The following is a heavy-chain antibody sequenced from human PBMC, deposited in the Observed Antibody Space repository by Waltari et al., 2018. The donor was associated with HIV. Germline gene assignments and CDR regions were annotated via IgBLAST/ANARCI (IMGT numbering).Heavy chain of an antibody. J-gene: IGHJ4*02. CDR2: IYHSGST. CDR1: DGSISRHGYS. D-gene: IGHD3-16*01. CDR3: TGSSWVPHY. V-gene: IGHV4-31*03. Sequence: QVQLQESGPGLVRPSQTLSLTCHVSDGSISRHGYSWSWIRQSPGKGLEWIGYIYHSGSTYYTPSLKSRVSISMDTSKNQFSLNVRSATAADTAVYYCTGSSWVPHYWGQGILVTVSS.